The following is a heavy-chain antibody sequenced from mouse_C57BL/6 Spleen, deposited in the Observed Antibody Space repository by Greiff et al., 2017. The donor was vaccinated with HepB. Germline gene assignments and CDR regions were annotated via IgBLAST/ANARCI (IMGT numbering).Heavy chain of an antibody. CDR2: ISSGSSTI. J-gene: IGHJ2*01. CDR3: AMITTVVSNFDY. V-gene: IGHV5-17*01. CDR1: GFTFSDYG. Sequence: EVKLVESGGGLVKPGGSLKLSCAASGFTFSDYGMHWVRQAPEKGLEWVAYISSGSSTIYYADTVKGRFTISRDNAKNTLFLQMTSLRSEDTAMYYCAMITTVVSNFDYWGQGTTLTVSS. D-gene: IGHD1-1*01.